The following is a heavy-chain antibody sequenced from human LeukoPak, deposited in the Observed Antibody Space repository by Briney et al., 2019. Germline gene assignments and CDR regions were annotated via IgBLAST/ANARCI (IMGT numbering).Heavy chain of an antibody. J-gene: IGHJ4*02. CDR2: IYISGST. CDR1: GGSVSSYY. D-gene: IGHD2-15*01. V-gene: IGHV4-4*09. Sequence: SETLSLTRTVSGGSVSSYYWSWIRQPPGKGLEWIGNIYISGSTNYNPSLKSRVTISVDTSKNQFSVRLSSVTAADTAVHYCARHGVDTDYFDYWGQGTLVTVSS. CDR3: ARHGVDTDYFDY.